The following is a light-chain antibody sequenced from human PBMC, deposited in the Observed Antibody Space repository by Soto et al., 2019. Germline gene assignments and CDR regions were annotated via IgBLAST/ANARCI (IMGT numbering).Light chain of an antibody. V-gene: IGKV1-5*03. CDR3: QHYASFSGT. J-gene: IGKJ1*01. Sequence: DLQMTQSPSTLSASVGDRVTITCRASQSVSSWVAWYHLKPGKAPKLLIYKASTLETGVPSRFSGSGSRTEFTLTISSLQPDDFATYYCQHYASFSGTFGQGTKVEIK. CDR1: QSVSSW. CDR2: KAS.